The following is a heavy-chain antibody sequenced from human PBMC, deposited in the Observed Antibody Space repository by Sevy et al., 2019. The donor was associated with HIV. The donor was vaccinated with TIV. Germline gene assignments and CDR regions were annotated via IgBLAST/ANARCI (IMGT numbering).Heavy chain of an antibody. J-gene: IGHJ4*02. D-gene: IGHD3-22*01. CDR1: GVSVSSDTYY. CDR3: AREPYFFDKSGYNWDY. V-gene: IGHV4-61*01. CDR2: VYHTGST. Sequence: SETLSLTCAVSGVSVSSDTYYWSWIRQPPGKGLEWIGYVYHTGSTNYSPSFKSRVTISVDTSKNQFSLRLFSVAAADTAVYYCAREPYFFDKSGYNWDYWGQGALVTVSS.